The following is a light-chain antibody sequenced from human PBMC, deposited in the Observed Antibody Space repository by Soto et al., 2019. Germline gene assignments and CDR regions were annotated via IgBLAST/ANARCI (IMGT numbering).Light chain of an antibody. CDR2: GVN. CDR1: SSDVGGYNY. V-gene: IGLV2-8*01. Sequence: QSALTQPPSASGSPGQSVTISCTGTSSDVGGYNYVSWYQQHPGKAPQLVIYGVNKRASGVPDRFSGSKSGNTASLTVSGLQAEDEADYYCSSYAGSNILYVFGTGTKPTVL. CDR3: SSYAGSNILYV. J-gene: IGLJ1*01.